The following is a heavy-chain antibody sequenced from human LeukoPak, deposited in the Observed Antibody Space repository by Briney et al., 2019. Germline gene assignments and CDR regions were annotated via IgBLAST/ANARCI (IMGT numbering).Heavy chain of an antibody. CDR1: GGSFSGYY. V-gene: IGHV4-34*01. CDR3: ARGQYDFWHWFDP. Sequence: SGTLSLTCAVYGGSFSGYYWSWIRQSPGKGLEWIGEINHSGSTNYNPSLKSRVTISVDTSKNQFSLKLSSVTAADTAVYYCARGQYDFWHWFDPWGQGTLVTVSS. CDR2: INHSGST. D-gene: IGHD3-3*01. J-gene: IGHJ5*02.